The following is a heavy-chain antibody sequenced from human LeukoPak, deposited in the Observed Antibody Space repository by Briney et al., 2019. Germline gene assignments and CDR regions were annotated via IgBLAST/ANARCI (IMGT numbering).Heavy chain of an antibody. CDR2: IYTSGST. Sequence: SETLSLTCTVSGGSISSYYWSWIRQPAGKGLEWIGRIYTSGSTNYNPSLKSRVTMSVDTSKNQFSLKLSSVTAADTAVYYCARAGMTTVTRNHYYYYYYYMDVWGKGTTVTISS. J-gene: IGHJ6*03. CDR3: ARAGMTTVTRNHYYYYYYYMDV. CDR1: GGSISSYY. D-gene: IGHD4-17*01. V-gene: IGHV4-4*07.